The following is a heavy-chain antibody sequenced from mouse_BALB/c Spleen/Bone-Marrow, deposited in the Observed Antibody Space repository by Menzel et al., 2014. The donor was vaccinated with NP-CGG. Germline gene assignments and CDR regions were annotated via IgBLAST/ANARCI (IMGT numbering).Heavy chain of an antibody. V-gene: IGHV1-80*01. Sequence: VKLQESRAELVRPGSSVKISRKASGYVFXDYWMNWLRQRPGQGLEWIGQIFPVNADTNYKANFKDKVTLTADKSSTTAYMQLNSLTSEDSAVYFCARFATGSFAYWGQGTLVTVSA. D-gene: IGHD1-1*01. CDR1: GYVFXDYW. CDR2: IFPVNADT. CDR3: ARFATGSFAY. J-gene: IGHJ3*01.